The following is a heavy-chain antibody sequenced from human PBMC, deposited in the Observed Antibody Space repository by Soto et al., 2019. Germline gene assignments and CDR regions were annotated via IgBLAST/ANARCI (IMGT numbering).Heavy chain of an antibody. J-gene: IGHJ4*02. D-gene: IGHD6-6*01. CDR1: GFAFSNYA. V-gene: IGHV3-23*01. CDR3: AKDRTVAARNFDY. CDR2: ISTSIDAT. Sequence: GGSLRLSCAASGFAFSNYAMHWVRQAPGKGLEWVSSISTSIDATYYADSVKGRFTISRDDSKNTLYLQMNSLRAEDSAVYYCAKDRTVAARNFDYWGQGTQVTVSS.